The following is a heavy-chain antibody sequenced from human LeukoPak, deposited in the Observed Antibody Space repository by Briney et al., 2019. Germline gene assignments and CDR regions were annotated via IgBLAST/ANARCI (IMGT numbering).Heavy chain of an antibody. Sequence: GGSLRLSCAASGFTFSDYAMHWVRQAPGKELEWVAVISKDGSDKYYPGSVRGRFTISRDNSKNTIYLQMDSLRAEDTAIYYCARDYWWNYDYWGQGTLVTVSS. V-gene: IGHV3-30-3*01. J-gene: IGHJ4*02. D-gene: IGHD1-7*01. CDR3: ARDYWWNYDY. CDR2: ISKDGSDK. CDR1: GFTFSDYA.